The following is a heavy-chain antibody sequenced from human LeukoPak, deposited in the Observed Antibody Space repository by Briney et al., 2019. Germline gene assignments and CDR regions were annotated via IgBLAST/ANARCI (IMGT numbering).Heavy chain of an antibody. CDR3: TRVAQSGPTGWFDP. V-gene: IGHV3-21*01. Sequence: GGSLRLSCAASGFTFSSFTMNWVRQAPGKGLEWVSSISSTGSYIYYADSVKGRFTISRDNPGNVVYLQMDSLRAEDTAVYYCTRVAQSGPTGWFDPWGQGTLVTVSS. J-gene: IGHJ5*02. CDR2: ISSTGSYI. D-gene: IGHD1-1*01. CDR1: GFTFSSFT.